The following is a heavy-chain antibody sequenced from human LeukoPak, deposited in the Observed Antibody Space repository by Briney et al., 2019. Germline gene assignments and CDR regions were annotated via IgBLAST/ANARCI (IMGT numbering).Heavy chain of an antibody. V-gene: IGHV3-7*01. CDR1: GFPFSTFW. Sequence: GGSLRLSCAVSGFPFSTFWMSWVRQAPGKGLEWVANINQDGSEKYYVDSVRGRFAISRDNAKNSLYLQMNSLRPEDTAMYYCAKDYSSGLPYYFDYWGQGTLVTVSS. CDR3: AKDYSSGLPYYFDY. D-gene: IGHD6-19*01. J-gene: IGHJ4*02. CDR2: INQDGSEK.